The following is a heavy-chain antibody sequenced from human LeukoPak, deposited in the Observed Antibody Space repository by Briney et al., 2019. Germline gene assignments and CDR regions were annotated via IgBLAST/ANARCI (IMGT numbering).Heavy chain of an antibody. D-gene: IGHD3-9*01. Sequence: SETLSLTCTVSGGSISSSSYYSGWIRQPPGKGLGWIGNIYYSGSTYYNPSLKSRLTISSDTSQGQFSLRLSSVTAADTALYYCTRGSYDVLTGYSTLGEYWGQGALVTVSS. CDR3: TRGSYDVLTGYSTLGEY. J-gene: IGHJ4*02. CDR2: IYYSGST. CDR1: GGSISSSSYY. V-gene: IGHV4-39*01.